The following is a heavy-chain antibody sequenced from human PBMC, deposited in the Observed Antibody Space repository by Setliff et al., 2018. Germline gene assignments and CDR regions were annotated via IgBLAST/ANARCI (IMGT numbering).Heavy chain of an antibody. D-gene: IGHD3-10*01. CDR2: IYNSDST. J-gene: IGHJ3*01. Sequence: LSLSCVVSGHIVSDIHMTWVRQTPGKGLEWLSVIYNSDSTYYTDSVKGGVTISRDNSNNTMYLQMSSLRAEDTPIYYCARDTSGRDALDVWGKGTTVTVSS. V-gene: IGHV3-53*01. CDR1: GHIVSDIH. CDR3: ARDTSGRDALDV.